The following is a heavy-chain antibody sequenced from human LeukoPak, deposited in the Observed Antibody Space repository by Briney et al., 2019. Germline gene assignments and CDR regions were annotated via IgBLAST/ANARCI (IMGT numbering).Heavy chain of an antibody. V-gene: IGHV4-34*01. J-gene: IGHJ4*02. CDR3: ATSGSTVAIDY. CDR2: INHSGST. CDR1: GGSFSGYY. D-gene: IGHD4-23*01. Sequence: PSETLSLTCAVYGGSFSGYYWSWLRQPPGKGLEWIGEINHSGSTNYNPSLKSRVTISVDKSKNQFSLKLSSVTAADTAVYYCATSGSTVAIDYWGQGTLVTVSS.